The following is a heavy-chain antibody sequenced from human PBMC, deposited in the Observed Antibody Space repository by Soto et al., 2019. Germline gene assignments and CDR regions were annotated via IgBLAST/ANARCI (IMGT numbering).Heavy chain of an antibody. CDR2: LSYDRSHN. V-gene: IGHV3-30*03. CDR3: ARERSTIFGVVSYYVAY. CDR1: GFTFSSYA. Sequence: QVQLVESGGGVVQPGRSLRLSCAASGFTFSSYAMHWVRQTPDKGLEWVAFLSYDRSHNYYADSVKGRVTISRDNSKTTLYLQMNRIRVEDTAVYYCARERSTIFGVVSYYVAYWGQGTRVTVSS. J-gene: IGHJ4*02. D-gene: IGHD3-3*01.